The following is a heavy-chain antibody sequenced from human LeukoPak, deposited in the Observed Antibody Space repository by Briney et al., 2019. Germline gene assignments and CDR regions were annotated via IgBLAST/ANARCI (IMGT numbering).Heavy chain of an antibody. Sequence: SETLSLTCTVSGGSIRSSYYYWGWIRQPPGKGLEWIGSIYDSGSTYYNPSLKSRVTISVDTSKNQFSLKLSSVTAADTAVYYCASPLNMADYYYGMDVWGQGTTVTVSS. CDR1: GGSIRSSYYY. V-gene: IGHV4-39*07. CDR3: ASPLNMADYYYGMDV. CDR2: IYDSGST. J-gene: IGHJ6*02. D-gene: IGHD5-24*01.